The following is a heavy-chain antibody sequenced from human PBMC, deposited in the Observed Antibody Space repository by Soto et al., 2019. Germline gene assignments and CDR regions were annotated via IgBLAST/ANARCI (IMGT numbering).Heavy chain of an antibody. CDR3: ARGGFCTSTNCRMGNWFDP. CDR2: IYYSGST. D-gene: IGHD2-2*03. CDR1: GGSISSYY. Sequence: SETLSLTCTVSGGSISSYYWSWIRQSPGKGLEWIGYIYYSGSTNYNPSLKSRVTISVDTSKNHFSLKLSSVTAADTAVYYCARGGFCTSTNCRMGNWFDPWGQGTLVTVSS. J-gene: IGHJ5*02. V-gene: IGHV4-59*12.